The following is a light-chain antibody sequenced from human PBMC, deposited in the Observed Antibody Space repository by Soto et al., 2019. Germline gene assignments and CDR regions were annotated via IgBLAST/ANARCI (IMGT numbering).Light chain of an antibody. CDR1: SSDVGGYNY. J-gene: IGLJ1*01. Sequence: QSVLTQPRSVSGSPGQSVTISCTGTSSDVGGYNYVSWYQHHPGKASKLMIYDVTKRPSGVRDRFSASKSGNTASLTISGLQAEDEADYYCCSYAGSYTYVFGTGTKVTV. CDR2: DVT. CDR3: CSYAGSYTYV. V-gene: IGLV2-11*01.